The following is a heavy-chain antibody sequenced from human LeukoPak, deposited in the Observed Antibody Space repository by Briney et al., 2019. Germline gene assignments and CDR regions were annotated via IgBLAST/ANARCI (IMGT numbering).Heavy chain of an antibody. V-gene: IGHV5-51*01. D-gene: IGHD5-12*01. Sequence: AGESLKISCKGSGYPFTNYWIAWVRQMPGKGLEWMGIIYPGDSDTRYSPSFQGQVTISADKSISTAYLQWSSLKASDTAMYYCARPYSGYDLRDYWGQGTLVTVSS. CDR2: IYPGDSDT. J-gene: IGHJ4*02. CDR1: GYPFTNYW. CDR3: ARPYSGYDLRDY.